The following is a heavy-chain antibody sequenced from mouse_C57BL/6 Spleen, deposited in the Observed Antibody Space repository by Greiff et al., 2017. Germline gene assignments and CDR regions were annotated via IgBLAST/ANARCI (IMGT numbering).Heavy chain of an antibody. CDR1: GYTFTSYW. Sequence: QVQLQQPGAELVKPGASVKMSCKASGYTFTSYWITWVKQRPGQGLGWIGDIYPGSGSTNYNEKFKSKATLTVDTSSSTAYMQLSSLTSEDSAVYYCARGYGSSYGNAMDYWGQGTSVTVSS. CDR2: IYPGSGST. J-gene: IGHJ4*01. D-gene: IGHD1-1*01. CDR3: ARGYGSSYGNAMDY. V-gene: IGHV1-55*01.